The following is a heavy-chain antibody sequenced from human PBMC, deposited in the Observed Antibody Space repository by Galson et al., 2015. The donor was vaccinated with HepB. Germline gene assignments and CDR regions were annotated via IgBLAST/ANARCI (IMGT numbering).Heavy chain of an antibody. CDR2: ISDSGHS. D-gene: IGHD2-8*01. Sequence: SLRLSCAASGFTFSIYGLTWVRQAPGEGLEWVSSISDSGHSYYADSVKGRCTISRDNSKAALYLQINSLRTEDTAVYYCAKDNASRGFDSWGQGTLVTVSP. CDR1: GFTFSIYG. V-gene: IGHV3-23*01. CDR3: AKDNASRGFDS. J-gene: IGHJ4*02.